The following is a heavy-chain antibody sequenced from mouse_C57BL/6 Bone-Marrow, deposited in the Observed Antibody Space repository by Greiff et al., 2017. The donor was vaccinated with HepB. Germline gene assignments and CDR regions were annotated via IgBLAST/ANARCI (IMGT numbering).Heavy chain of an antibody. J-gene: IGHJ2*01. Sequence: VQLQQPGAELVRPGTSVKLSCKASGYTFTSYWMHWVKQRPGQGLEWIGVIDPSDSYTKYNQKFKGKATVTVDTSSSTAYMQLSSLTSEDSAVYYCARGTGYFDYWGQGTTLTVSS. V-gene: IGHV1-59*01. CDR3: ARGTGYFDY. CDR1: GYTFTSYW. CDR2: IDPSDSYT.